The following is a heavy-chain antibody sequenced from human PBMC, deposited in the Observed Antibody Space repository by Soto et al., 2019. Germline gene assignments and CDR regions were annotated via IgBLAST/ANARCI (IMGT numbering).Heavy chain of an antibody. V-gene: IGHV4-4*07. D-gene: IGHD3-10*01. CDR1: GGSISSYY. J-gene: IGHJ6*02. CDR2: IYTSGST. CDR3: ARDRFPPLIADYGDGTDV. Sequence: PSETLSLTCTVSGGSISSYYWSWIRQPAGKGLEWIGRIYTSGSTNYNPSLKSRVTMSVDTSKNQFSLKLSSVTAADTAVYYCARDRFPPLIADYGDGTDVWGQGTTVTVSS.